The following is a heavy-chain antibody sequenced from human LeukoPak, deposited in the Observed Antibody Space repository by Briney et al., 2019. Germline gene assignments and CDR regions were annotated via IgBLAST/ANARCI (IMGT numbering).Heavy chain of an antibody. CDR1: GGSISSSGYY. V-gene: IGHV4-39*01. Sequence: SETLSLTCTVSGGSISSSGYYWGWIRQPPGKGLEWIGTIYYSGSTYYNPSLKSLVTISVDTSKNPFSLKLSSVTAADTAVYYCARLSTAGYSSGWYPGYWGQGTLVTVSS. CDR3: ARLSTAGYSSGWYPGY. D-gene: IGHD6-19*01. J-gene: IGHJ4*02. CDR2: IYYSGST.